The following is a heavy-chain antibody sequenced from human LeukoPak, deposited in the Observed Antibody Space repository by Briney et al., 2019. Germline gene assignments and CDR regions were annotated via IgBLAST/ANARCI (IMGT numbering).Heavy chain of an antibody. D-gene: IGHD4-23*01. Sequence: SETLSLTCTVSGGSISSYYWSWIRQPPGKGLEWIGYIYYSGSTNYNPSLESRVTISVDTSKNQFSLKLSSVTAADTAVYYCARGPVYGGNSACDYWGQGTLVTVSS. J-gene: IGHJ4*02. CDR2: IYYSGST. V-gene: IGHV4-59*01. CDR1: GGSISSYY. CDR3: ARGPVYGGNSACDY.